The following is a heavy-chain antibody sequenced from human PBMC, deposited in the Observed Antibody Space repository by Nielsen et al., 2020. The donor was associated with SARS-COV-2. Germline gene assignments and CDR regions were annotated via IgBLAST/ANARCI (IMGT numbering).Heavy chain of an antibody. CDR1: GFSFRSYT. D-gene: IGHD3-10*01. V-gene: IGHV3-21*01. Sequence: GESLKISCAASGFSFRSYTMNWVRQAPGKGLEWVSCIGNSGDYTYYGDSVKGRFTISRDNAKNSLFLQMNSLRAEDTAVYYCARDLYHPHQNFGSFNWFDAWGQGTLVTVSS. J-gene: IGHJ5*02. CDR3: ARDLYHPHQNFGSFNWFDA. CDR2: IGNSGDYT.